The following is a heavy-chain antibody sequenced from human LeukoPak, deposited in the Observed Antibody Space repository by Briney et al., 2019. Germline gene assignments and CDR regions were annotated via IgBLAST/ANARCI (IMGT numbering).Heavy chain of an antibody. CDR1: GGTFSSYA. Sequence: GSSVKVSCKASGGTFSSYAISWVRRAPGQGLEWMGRIIPILGIANYAQKFQGRVTITADKSTSTAYMELSSLRSEDTAVYYCARGGTTPHFDYWGQGTLVTVSS. CDR3: ARGGTTPHFDY. D-gene: IGHD1-14*01. CDR2: IIPILGIA. J-gene: IGHJ4*02. V-gene: IGHV1-69*04.